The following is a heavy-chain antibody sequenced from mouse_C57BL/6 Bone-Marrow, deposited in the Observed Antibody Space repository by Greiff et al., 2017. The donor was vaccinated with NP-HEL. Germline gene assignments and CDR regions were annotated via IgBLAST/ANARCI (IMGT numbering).Heavy chain of an antibody. CDR3: ARGGTTVRAWFAY. CDR1: GYTFTSYW. Sequence: QVQLQQPGAELVKPGASVKLSCKASGYTFTSYWMHWVKQRPGRGLEWIGRIDPNSGGTKYPSPFKSKATLTVDKPTSTAYMQLSSLTSEDSAVYYCARGGTTVRAWFAYWGQGTLVTVSA. V-gene: IGHV1-72*01. D-gene: IGHD1-1*01. J-gene: IGHJ3*01. CDR2: IDPNSGGT.